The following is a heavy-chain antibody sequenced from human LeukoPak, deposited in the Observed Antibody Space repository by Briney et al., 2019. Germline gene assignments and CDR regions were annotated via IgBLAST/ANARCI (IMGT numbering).Heavy chain of an antibody. CDR3: ASGGDGTAMSLNLGPPPGMDV. J-gene: IGHJ6*04. D-gene: IGHD5-18*01. Sequence: GGSLRLSCAASGFTFSDYYMSWIRQAPGKGLEWVSYISSSGSTIYYADSVKGRFTISRDNAKNSLYLQMNSLRAEDTAVYYCASGGDGTAMSLNLGPPPGMDVWGKGTTVTVSS. CDR2: ISSSGSTI. V-gene: IGHV3-11*04. CDR1: GFTFSDYY.